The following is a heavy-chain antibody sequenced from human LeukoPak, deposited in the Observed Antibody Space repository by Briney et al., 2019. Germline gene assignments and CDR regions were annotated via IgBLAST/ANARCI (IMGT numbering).Heavy chain of an antibody. Sequence: GGSLRLSCAVSGFTFSTYWMHWVRQAPGKGLVWVARINSDGRSTSYADSVKGRFTISRDNAKNTLYLEMNSLRAEDTGVYYCARDPPRFGELLSTRLDYWGQGTLVIVSS. CDR2: INSDGRST. D-gene: IGHD3-10*01. J-gene: IGHJ4*02. CDR3: ARDPPRFGELLSTRLDY. CDR1: GFTFSTYW. V-gene: IGHV3-74*01.